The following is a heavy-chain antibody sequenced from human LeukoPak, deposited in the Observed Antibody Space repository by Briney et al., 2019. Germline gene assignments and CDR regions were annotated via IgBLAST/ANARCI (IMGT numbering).Heavy chain of an antibody. D-gene: IGHD6-13*01. Sequence: PGGSLRLSCAASGFTFSSYWMHWVRQAPGKGLVWVSRINSDGSSTSYADSVKGRFTISRDNAKNTLYLQMNSLRAEDTAVYYCAREGVWRQQLVDYYXGMDVWGXXTTVXXSS. CDR2: INSDGSST. CDR3: AREGVWRQQLVDYYXGMDV. V-gene: IGHV3-74*01. J-gene: IGHJ6*02. CDR1: GFTFSSYW.